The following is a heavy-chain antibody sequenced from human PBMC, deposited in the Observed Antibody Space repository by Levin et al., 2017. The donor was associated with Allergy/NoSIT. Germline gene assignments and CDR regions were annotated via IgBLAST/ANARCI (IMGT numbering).Heavy chain of an antibody. CDR1: GYTFTSYA. Sequence: ASVKVSCKASGYTFTSYAMNWVRQAPGQGLEWMGWINTNTGNPTYAQGFTGRFVFSLDTSVSTAYLQISSLKAEDTAVYYCARDTTGLPTEANWFDPWGQGTLVTVSS. D-gene: IGHD1-1*01. V-gene: IGHV7-4-1*02. CDR2: INTNTGNP. CDR3: ARDTTGLPTEANWFDP. J-gene: IGHJ5*02.